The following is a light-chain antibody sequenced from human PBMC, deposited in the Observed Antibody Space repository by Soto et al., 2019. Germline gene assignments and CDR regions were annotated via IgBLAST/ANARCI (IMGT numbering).Light chain of an antibody. Sequence: QSALTQPPSASGTPGQRVTISCSGSSSNIGSNTINWYQQLPGTAPKLLIYSNNQWPSGVPDRFSGSKSGTSASLAISGLQSEDEADYYCAAWDDSLSGWVFGGGTKLTVL. CDR3: AAWDDSLSGWV. CDR1: SSNIGSNT. J-gene: IGLJ3*02. CDR2: SNN. V-gene: IGLV1-44*01.